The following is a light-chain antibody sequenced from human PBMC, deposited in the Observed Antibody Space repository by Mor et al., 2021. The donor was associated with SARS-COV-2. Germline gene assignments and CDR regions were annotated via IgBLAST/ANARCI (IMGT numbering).Light chain of an antibody. CDR2: DDK. CDR3: QVWDPDTDHRV. CDR1: NIGRKS. Sequence: WFSYMGHNIGRKSVHWYQQKPGQAPVVVIYDDKDRPSGIPARFSGSNFGNTATLTISGVEAGDEADFFCQVWDPDTDHRVFGGGTKL. V-gene: IGLV3-21*02. J-gene: IGLJ3*02.